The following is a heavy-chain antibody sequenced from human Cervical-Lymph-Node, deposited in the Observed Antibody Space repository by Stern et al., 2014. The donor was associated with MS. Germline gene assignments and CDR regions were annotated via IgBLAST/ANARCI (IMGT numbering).Heavy chain of an antibody. V-gene: IGHV3-33*01. CDR2: IWYDGSNK. CDR1: GFTFSSYG. J-gene: IGHJ4*02. CDR3: ARDEQWLGSFDY. D-gene: IGHD6-19*01. Sequence: VQLGESGGGVVQTGRALRLSCAASGFTFSSYGMHWGRQAQGKGLEGGAVIWYDGSNKSYADSVKGRFTISRDNSKNTLYLQMNSLRAEDTAVYYCARDEQWLGSFDYWGQGTLVTVSS.